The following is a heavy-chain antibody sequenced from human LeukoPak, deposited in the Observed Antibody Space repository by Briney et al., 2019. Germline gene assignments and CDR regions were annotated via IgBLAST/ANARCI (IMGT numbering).Heavy chain of an antibody. V-gene: IGHV1-2*02. CDR1: GYTFTGYY. CDR3: AATTGTTGAFDI. J-gene: IGHJ3*02. D-gene: IGHD1-1*01. CDR2: INPNSGGT. Sequence: VASVKVSCKASGYTFTGYYMHWVRQAPGQGLEWMGWINPNSGGTNYAQKFQGRVTMTRDTSISTAYMELSRLRSDDTAVYYCAATTGTTGAFDIWGQGTMVTVSS.